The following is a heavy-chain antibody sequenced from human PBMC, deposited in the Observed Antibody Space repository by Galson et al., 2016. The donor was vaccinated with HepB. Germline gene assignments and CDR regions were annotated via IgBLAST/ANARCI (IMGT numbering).Heavy chain of an antibody. V-gene: IGHV5-51*01. CDR1: GYTFDSYW. CDR2: IYPGDFDT. CDR3: TRSLTGSYDFWGSNYNYYAMDV. D-gene: IGHD3-3*01. Sequence: QSGAEVKTSGESLKISCRGSGYTFDSYWVGWVRQMPGRGLEWMGIIYPGDFDTRYSPSFQGQVTISVDKSISTAYLQWSGLTASDTAIYYCTRSLTGSYDFWGSNYNYYAMDVWGQGTTVTVS. J-gene: IGHJ6*02.